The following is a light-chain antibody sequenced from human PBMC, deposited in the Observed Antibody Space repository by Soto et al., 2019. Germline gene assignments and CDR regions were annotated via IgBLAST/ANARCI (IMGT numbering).Light chain of an antibody. J-gene: IGKJ1*01. CDR2: GAS. Sequence: EIVMTRSPATLSVSPGERATLSCGASQSVSSTLAWYQQKPGQAPRLLIYGASTRATDIPARFSGSGSGTDFTLTISSLQSEDFEVYYCQQYYNWPRTFGQGTMVDIK. CDR3: QQYYNWPRT. CDR1: QSVSST. V-gene: IGKV3-15*01.